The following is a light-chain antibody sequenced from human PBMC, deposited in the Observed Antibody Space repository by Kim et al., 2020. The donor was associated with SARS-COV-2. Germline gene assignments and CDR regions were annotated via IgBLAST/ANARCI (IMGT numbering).Light chain of an antibody. CDR3: QQYNDWPLT. J-gene: IGKJ4*01. Sequence: SVPPEERATLSCRASQSVSSNLAWYQEKPGQAPRLLIYGASTRATGIAARFSGSESGTEFTLTISSLQSEDFAVYYCQQYNDWPLTFGGGTKVEI. V-gene: IGKV3-15*01. CDR2: GAS. CDR1: QSVSSN.